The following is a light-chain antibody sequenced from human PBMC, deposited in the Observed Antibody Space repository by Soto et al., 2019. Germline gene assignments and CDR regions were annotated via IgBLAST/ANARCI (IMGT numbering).Light chain of an antibody. Sequence: DIQVTQSPSSVSASVGDRVTITCRASQGISTWLTWYQQKPGKAPKLLISAASSLQSGVPSRFSGSGSETDFTLTITSLQPEDFATYFCQQSYTFPWTFGQGTKVEMK. CDR3: QQSYTFPWT. CDR1: QGISTW. CDR2: AAS. V-gene: IGKV1D-12*01. J-gene: IGKJ1*01.